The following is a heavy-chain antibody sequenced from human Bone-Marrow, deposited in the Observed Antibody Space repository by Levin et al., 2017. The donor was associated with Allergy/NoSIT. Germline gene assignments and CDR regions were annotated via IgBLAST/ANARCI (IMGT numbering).Heavy chain of an antibody. CDR1: GFTFSTYA. J-gene: IGHJ4*02. CDR3: VRDPGWAATGEDFDY. Sequence: GESLKISCAASGFTFSTYAMHWVRQAPGKGLAWVSLIWYSGSRKFYADSVKGRFTISRDNSKNTLYLHMDTLTDEDTALYYCVRDPGWAATGEDFDYWGQGTLVTVSS. D-gene: IGHD2-8*02. V-gene: IGHV3-33*01. CDR2: IWYSGSRK.